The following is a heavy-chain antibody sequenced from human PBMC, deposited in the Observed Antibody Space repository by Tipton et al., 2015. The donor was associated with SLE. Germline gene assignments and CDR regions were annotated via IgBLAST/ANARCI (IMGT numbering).Heavy chain of an antibody. CDR2: IYTSGST. D-gene: IGHD3-10*01. Sequence: TLSLTCTVSGDSISSYSWSWIRQPPGKGLEWIGYIYTSGSTNYNPSLKSRVTISVDTSKNQLSLKLSSVTAADTAVYYCARLGAMVQGVTVYHYCGMDVWGQGTTVTVSS. CDR3: ARLGAMVQGVTVYHYCGMDV. CDR1: GDSISSYS. V-gene: IGHV4-4*09. J-gene: IGHJ6*02.